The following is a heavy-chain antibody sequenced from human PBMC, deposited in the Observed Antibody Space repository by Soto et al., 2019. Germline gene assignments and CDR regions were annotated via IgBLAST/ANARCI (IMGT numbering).Heavy chain of an antibody. Sequence: SLRLSCAASGFTFSDYYMSWIRQAPGKGLEWVSYISSSGSTIYYADSVKGRFTISRDNAKNSLYLQMNSLRAEDTAVYYCARGGNFLGYCSSTSCLDYYYYGMDVWGQGTTVT. CDR1: GFTFSDYY. J-gene: IGHJ6*02. V-gene: IGHV3-11*01. CDR3: ARGGNFLGYCSSTSCLDYYYYGMDV. D-gene: IGHD2-2*01. CDR2: ISSSGSTI.